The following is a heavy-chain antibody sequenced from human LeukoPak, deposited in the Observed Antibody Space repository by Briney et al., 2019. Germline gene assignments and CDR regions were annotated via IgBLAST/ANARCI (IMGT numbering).Heavy chain of an antibody. CDR1: DYSVSSGYY. J-gene: IGHJ4*02. Sequence: SETLSLTCTVSDYSVSSGYYWGWIRPPPGKGLEWIGSMYHRGSTYYNPSLQSRVTISVDTSKNQFSLKLSSVTAADTAVYFCARDPLVTRGSYRSIYFDYWGQGTLVTVSS. D-gene: IGHD1-26*01. CDR2: MYHRGST. V-gene: IGHV4-38-2*02. CDR3: ARDPLVTRGSYRSIYFDY.